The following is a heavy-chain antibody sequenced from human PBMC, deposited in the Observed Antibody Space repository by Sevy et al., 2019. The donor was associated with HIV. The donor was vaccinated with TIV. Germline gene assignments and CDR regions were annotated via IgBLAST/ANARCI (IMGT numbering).Heavy chain of an antibody. CDR3: ARLYSSSSGRGLDN. Sequence: GGSLRLSCAASGFTFGSYWMTWVRQAPGKGLEWVANIKEDGSGRFYVDSVRGRFTVSRDNAKKTLYLQMNNLGGEDTAVYYCARLYSSSSGRGLDNWGQGALVTVSS. J-gene: IGHJ4*02. CDR1: GFTFGSYW. D-gene: IGHD6-6*01. CDR2: IKEDGSGR. V-gene: IGHV3-7*01.